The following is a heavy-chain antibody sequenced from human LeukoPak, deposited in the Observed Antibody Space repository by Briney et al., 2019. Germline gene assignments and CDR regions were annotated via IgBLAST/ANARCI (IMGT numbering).Heavy chain of an antibody. Sequence: ASVKLSCKASGYTFTGYYMNWVRQAPGQGLEWMGWINPNSGGTNYAQKFQGRVTMTRDTSISTAYMELSRLRSDDTAVYYCARWAASCRSANCPYYLDYWGQGALVTVSS. D-gene: IGHD1-1*01. CDR1: GYTFTGYY. CDR2: INPNSGGT. V-gene: IGHV1-2*02. CDR3: ARWAASCRSANCPYYLDY. J-gene: IGHJ4*02.